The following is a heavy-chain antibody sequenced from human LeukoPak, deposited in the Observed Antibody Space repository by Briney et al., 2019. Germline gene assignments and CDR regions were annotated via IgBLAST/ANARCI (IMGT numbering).Heavy chain of an antibody. Sequence: GASVKVSCTASGYTFTSYGISWVRQAPGQGLEWMGWISAYNGNTNYAQKLQGRVTMTTDTATSTAYMELRSLRSDDTAVYYCARDHSCSSTSCYPFDYWGQGTLVTVSS. J-gene: IGHJ4*02. CDR3: ARDHSCSSTSCYPFDY. CDR1: GYTFTSYG. D-gene: IGHD2-2*01. V-gene: IGHV1-18*04. CDR2: ISAYNGNT.